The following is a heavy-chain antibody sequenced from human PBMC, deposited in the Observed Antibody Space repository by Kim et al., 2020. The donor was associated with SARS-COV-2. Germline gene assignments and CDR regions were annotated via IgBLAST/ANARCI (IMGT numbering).Heavy chain of an antibody. Sequence: SVKVSCKASGGTFSSYAISWVRQAPGQGLEWMGGIIPIFGTANYAQKFQGRVTITADESTSTAYMELSSLRSEDTAVYYCARSLGRGIAVESNWFDPWGQGTLVTVSS. CDR3: ARSLGRGIAVESNWFDP. CDR1: GGTFSSYA. CDR2: IIPIFGTA. V-gene: IGHV1-69*13. J-gene: IGHJ5*02. D-gene: IGHD6-19*01.